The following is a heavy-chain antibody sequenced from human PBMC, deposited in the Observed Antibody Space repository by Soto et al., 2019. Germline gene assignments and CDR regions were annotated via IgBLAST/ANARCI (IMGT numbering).Heavy chain of an antibody. D-gene: IGHD1-26*01. CDR1: GFTFSSYA. CDR3: TRLMGATLPDFDY. Sequence: GGSLRLSCAASGFTFSSYAMTWVRQAPGKGLEWVGRIRSKANSYATAYAASVKGRFTISRDDSKNTAYLQMNSLKTEDAAVYYCTRLMGATLPDFDYWGQGTLVTVSS. V-gene: IGHV3-73*01. J-gene: IGHJ4*02. CDR2: IRSKANSYAT.